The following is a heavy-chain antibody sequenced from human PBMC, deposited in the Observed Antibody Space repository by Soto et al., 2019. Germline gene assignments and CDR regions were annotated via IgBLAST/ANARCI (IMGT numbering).Heavy chain of an antibody. D-gene: IGHD6-13*01. CDR3: ARHKDTSTWYLLPDY. Sequence: QLQLQESGPGMVKPSETLSLTCTVSGGSISSSSYYWGWIRQPPGKGLEWIGSIYYSGNTYYNPSLKSRVTISIYTSRNQFSLNLSSVTAADTAVYYCARHKDTSTWYLLPDYWGQGTLVTVSS. CDR2: IYYSGNT. CDR1: GGSISSSSYY. J-gene: IGHJ4*02. V-gene: IGHV4-39*01.